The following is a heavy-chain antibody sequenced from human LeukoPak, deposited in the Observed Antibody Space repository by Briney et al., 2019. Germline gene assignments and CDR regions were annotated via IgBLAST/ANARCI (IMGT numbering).Heavy chain of an antibody. Sequence: SQTLSLTCTVSADSLSSGGHYWAWIRQLPGKGLESIGFIHHSGSSRHNPSLKDRVAISVDASRKQFALRLSSVTAADTAIYYYARGGNRFGGFNIDYWGQGIQVIVSS. V-gene: IGHV4-31*03. CDR3: ARGGNRFGGFNIDY. J-gene: IGHJ4*02. CDR1: ADSLSSGGHY. CDR2: IHHSGSS. D-gene: IGHD3-10*01.